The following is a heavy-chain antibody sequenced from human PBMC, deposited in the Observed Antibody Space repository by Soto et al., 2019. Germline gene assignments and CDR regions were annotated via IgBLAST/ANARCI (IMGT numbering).Heavy chain of an antibody. J-gene: IGHJ3*02. Sequence: SETVSLTCTVSGGSITSSSYYWGWIRQPPGKGLEWIGSIYYSGSTYYNPSLKSRVTISVDTSKNQFSLKLSSVTAADTAVYYCARRVGITMVRGVDWNAFDIWGQGTMVTVSS. CDR2: IYYSGST. D-gene: IGHD3-10*01. CDR1: GGSITSSSYY. V-gene: IGHV4-39*01. CDR3: ARRVGITMVRGVDWNAFDI.